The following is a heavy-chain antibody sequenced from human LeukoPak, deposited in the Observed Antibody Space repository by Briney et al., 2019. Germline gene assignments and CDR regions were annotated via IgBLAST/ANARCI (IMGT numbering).Heavy chain of an antibody. CDR2: INHSGST. CDR3: ARGYYDYVWGSHRYSASFDY. Sequence: SETLSLTCAVYGGSFSGYYWSWIRQPPGKGLEWIGEINHSGSTNYNPSLKSRVTISVDTSKNQYSLKLSSVTAADTAVYYCARGYYDYVWGSHRYSASFDYWGQGTLVTVSS. J-gene: IGHJ4*02. D-gene: IGHD3-16*02. CDR1: GGSFSGYY. V-gene: IGHV4-34*01.